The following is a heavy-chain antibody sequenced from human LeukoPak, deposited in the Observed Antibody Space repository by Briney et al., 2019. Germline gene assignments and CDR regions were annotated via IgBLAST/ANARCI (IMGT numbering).Heavy chain of an antibody. CDR3: AKVGIEQWLSQGQFFDY. D-gene: IGHD6-19*01. CDR2: ISPSGDIT. V-gene: IGHV3-23*01. Sequence: GGSLRLSCAASGFIFSSHGMNWVRQAPGKGLEWVSGISPSGDITYYADSVKGRFTISRDNSKNTLYLQMNSLRAEDTAVYYCAKVGIEQWLSQGQFFDYWGQGTLVTVSS. J-gene: IGHJ4*02. CDR1: GFIFSSHG.